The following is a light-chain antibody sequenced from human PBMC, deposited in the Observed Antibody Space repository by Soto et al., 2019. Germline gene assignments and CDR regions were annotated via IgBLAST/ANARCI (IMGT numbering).Light chain of an antibody. CDR1: KLGDKY. J-gene: IGLJ1*01. CDR2: QDS. V-gene: IGLV3-1*01. Sequence: SYELTQPPSVSVSPGQTASITCSGDKLGDKYACWYQQKPGQSPVLVIYQDSKRPSGIPERFSGSNSGNTATLTISGTQAIDEADYYCQASDSSNGVFGTGTKVTVL. CDR3: QASDSSNGV.